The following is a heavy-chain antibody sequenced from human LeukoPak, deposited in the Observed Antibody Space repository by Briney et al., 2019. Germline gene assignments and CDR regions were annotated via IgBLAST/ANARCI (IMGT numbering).Heavy chain of an antibody. Sequence: GGSLRLSCAASGFTFSSHWIHWVRQAPGKGLVWVSGINRDGSSTSYADSVKGRFTISRDNAKNTLYLQMNRLRAEDTAVYYCARGSGNEPFDYWGHGTPVTVSS. CDR3: ARGSGNEPFDY. CDR2: INRDGSST. V-gene: IGHV3-74*01. D-gene: IGHD5-12*01. CDR1: GFTFSSHW. J-gene: IGHJ4*01.